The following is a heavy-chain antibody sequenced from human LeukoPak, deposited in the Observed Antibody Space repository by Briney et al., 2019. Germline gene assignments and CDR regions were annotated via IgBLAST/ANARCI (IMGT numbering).Heavy chain of an antibody. Sequence: GESLKISCKGSGYSFTNYWIGWVRQMPGKGLEWMGIIYPGDSDTRYSPSFQGQVTISADKSISTAYLQWSSLKASDTAMYYCARRYDILTGSKEAFDYWGQGTLVTVSS. CDR1: GYSFTNYW. CDR2: IYPGDSDT. D-gene: IGHD3-9*01. J-gene: IGHJ4*02. CDR3: ARRYDILTGSKEAFDY. V-gene: IGHV5-51*01.